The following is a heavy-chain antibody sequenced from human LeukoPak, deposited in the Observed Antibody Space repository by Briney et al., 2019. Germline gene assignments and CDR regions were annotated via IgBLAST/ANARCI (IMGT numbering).Heavy chain of an antibody. Sequence: ASVKVSCKASGYTFTSYAISWVRQAPGQGLEWMGWISTYNGNTKYVEKFQGRVTMTTDTSTSTAYMEVRRLRSDDTAVYYCARVHGYSVGIYYFDFWGQGTLVTVSS. D-gene: IGHD5/OR15-5a*01. CDR3: ARVHGYSVGIYYFDF. CDR1: GYTFTSYA. J-gene: IGHJ4*02. CDR2: ISTYNGNT. V-gene: IGHV1-18*01.